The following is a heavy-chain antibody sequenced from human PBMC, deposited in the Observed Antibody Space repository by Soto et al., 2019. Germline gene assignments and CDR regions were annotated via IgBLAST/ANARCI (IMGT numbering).Heavy chain of an antibody. D-gene: IGHD3-22*01. J-gene: IGHJ4*02. Sequence: AVGSLRLSCAASGFTFSSYSMNWVRQAPVKGLEWVSSISSSSSYTNYADSVKGRFTISRDNAKNSLYLQMNSLRAEDTAVYYCARDFNSLVDSSGYYIGHFDYWGQGTLVTVSS. CDR2: ISSSSSYT. CDR3: ARDFNSLVDSSGYYIGHFDY. CDR1: GFTFSSYS. V-gene: IGHV3-21*01.